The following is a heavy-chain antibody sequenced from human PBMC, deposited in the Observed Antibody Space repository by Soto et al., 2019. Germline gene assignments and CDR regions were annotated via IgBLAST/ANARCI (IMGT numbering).Heavy chain of an antibody. D-gene: IGHD3-10*01. CDR1: GGSISSGDYY. V-gene: IGHV4-30-4*01. CDR2: IYYSGSN. Sequence: QVQLQESGPGLVKPSQTLSLTCTVSGGSISSGDYYWSWIRPPPGKGLEWIGYIYYSGSNYYNPSLKSRVTLSVDTSKNQFPLKLSSVTAADTAVNYCAGGVYGSGSRFDYWGQGTLVTVSS. J-gene: IGHJ4*02. CDR3: AGGVYGSGSRFDY.